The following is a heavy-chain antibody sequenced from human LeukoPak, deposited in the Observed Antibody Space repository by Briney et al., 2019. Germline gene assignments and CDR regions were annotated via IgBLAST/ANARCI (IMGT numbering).Heavy chain of an antibody. CDR2: IYYSGST. CDR3: SRVPYSSSWYFDY. CDR1: GGSISSGCYC. V-gene: IGHV4-31*03. J-gene: IGHJ4*02. D-gene: IGHD6-13*01. Sequence: SETLSLTCTVSGGSISSGCYCWSWIRQHPGKGLEWIGYIYYSGSTYYNPSLKSRVTISVDTSKNQFSLKLSSVTAADTAVYYCSRVPYSSSWYFDYWGQGTLVTVSS.